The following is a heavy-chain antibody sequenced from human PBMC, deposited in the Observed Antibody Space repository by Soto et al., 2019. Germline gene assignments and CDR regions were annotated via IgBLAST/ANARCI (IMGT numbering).Heavy chain of an antibody. CDR2: IYPGDSDT. D-gene: IGHD2-2*01. V-gene: IGHV5-51*01. CDR3: ARHPGLPVEVPAAMGDGKDV. J-gene: IGHJ6*02. CDR1: GYSFTSYW. Sequence: PGESLKISCKGSGYSFTSYWIGWVRQMPGKGLEWMGIIYPGDSDTRYSPSFQGQVTISADKSISTAYLQWSSLKASDTAMYYCARHPGLPVEVPAAMGDGKDVWSQGTTVTVSS.